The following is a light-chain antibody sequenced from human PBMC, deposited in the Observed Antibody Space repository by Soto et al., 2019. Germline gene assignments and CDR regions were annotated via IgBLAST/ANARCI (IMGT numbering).Light chain of an antibody. J-gene: IGLJ3*02. CDR1: SSNIAYIY. CDR2: RNS. CDR3: AAWYHDLRGPV. Sequence: QSELTQPPSASGSPGQKVTISCAGSSSNIAYIYVYWYQQLPGTAPKLLIYRNSQRPSGVPDRFSGSQSGTSASLAISGLGSEDEGEYYCAAWYHDLRGPVFGGGTKVTVL. V-gene: IGLV1-47*01.